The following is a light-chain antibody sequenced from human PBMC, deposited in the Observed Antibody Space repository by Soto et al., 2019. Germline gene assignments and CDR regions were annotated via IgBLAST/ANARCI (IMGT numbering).Light chain of an antibody. CDR1: QSVSSNY. CDR3: QQRSNWPPIT. CDR2: GAS. J-gene: IGKJ5*01. V-gene: IGKV3D-20*02. Sequence: EIVLKQSPGTLSLYPGERATLSCRASQSVSSNYLAWYQQKPGQAPRLLIYGASTRATGVPDRFSGSGSGTDFTLTISSLEPEDFAVYYCQQRSNWPPITFGQGTLLEI.